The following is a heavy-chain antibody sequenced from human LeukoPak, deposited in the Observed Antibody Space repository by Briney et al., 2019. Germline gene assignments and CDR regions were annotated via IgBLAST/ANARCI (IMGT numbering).Heavy chain of an antibody. J-gene: IGHJ4*02. CDR1: GFTFSSYA. CDR2: ISVSGGST. CDR3: AKDRGFSWATVTTALFEY. V-gene: IGHV3-23*01. Sequence: AGGSLRLSCAASGFTFSSYARSWVRQAPGKGLEWVSGISVSGGSTYYADSVKGRFTIHRDNSQNTLYRQMKRLRAEDAGVYYCAKDRGFSWATVTTALFEYWGQGALVTVSS. D-gene: IGHD4-17*01.